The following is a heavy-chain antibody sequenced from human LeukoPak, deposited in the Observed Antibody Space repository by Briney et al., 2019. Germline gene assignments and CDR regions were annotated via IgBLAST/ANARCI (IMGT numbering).Heavy chain of an antibody. CDR2: ISSGAGTT. D-gene: IGHD6-19*01. J-gene: IGHJ5*02. V-gene: IGHV3-23*01. CDR3: AQDLDQSESGWSTSYDA. Sequence: PGGSLRLSCAASGFTFSSYAMSWVRQVPGKRLEWVSAISSGAGTTGYADSVKGRFTISRVNSKSTIYLQMNSLRAEDTAIYYCAQDLDQSESGWSTSYDAWGQGTLVTVSS. CDR1: GFTFSSYA.